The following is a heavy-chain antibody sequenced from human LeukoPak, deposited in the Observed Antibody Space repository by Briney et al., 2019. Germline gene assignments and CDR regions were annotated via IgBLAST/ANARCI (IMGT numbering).Heavy chain of an antibody. CDR3: TREYRPHDFWSGYSHY. J-gene: IGHJ4*02. V-gene: IGHV3-49*04. D-gene: IGHD3-3*01. CDR1: GFTFGDDA. Sequence: GGSLRLSCTASGFTFGDDAMRWVRQAPGKGLEWGGFIRSKAYGGTTEYAASVKGRFTTSRDDSKSIAYLQMNSLKTEDTAVYYCTREYRPHDFWSGYSHYWGQGTLVTVSS. CDR2: IRSKAYGGTT.